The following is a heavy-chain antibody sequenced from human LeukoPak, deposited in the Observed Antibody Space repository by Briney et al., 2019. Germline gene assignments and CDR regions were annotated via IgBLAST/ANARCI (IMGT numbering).Heavy chain of an antibody. V-gene: IGHV4-34*01. CDR3: ARSIVATTYYFDY. CDR1: GGSFSGYY. Sequence: PSETLSLTCAVYGGSFSGYYWSWIRQPPGKGLEWIGEINHSGSTNYNPSLKSRVTISVDTSKNQFSLKLSSVTAADTAVYYCARSIVATTYYFDYWGQGTLVTVSS. CDR2: INHSGST. D-gene: IGHD2-15*01. J-gene: IGHJ4*02.